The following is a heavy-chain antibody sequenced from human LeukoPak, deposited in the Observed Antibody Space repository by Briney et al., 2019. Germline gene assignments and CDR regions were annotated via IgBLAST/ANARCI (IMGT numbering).Heavy chain of an antibody. D-gene: IGHD6-6*01. J-gene: IGHJ3*02. CDR2: IIPILGIA. Sequence: SVKVSCKASGGTFSSYAISWVRQAPGQGLEWMGRIIPILGIANYAQKFQGRVTITADKSTSTAYMELSSLRSEDTAVYYCARRTPWQLDAFDIWGQGTMVTVSS. CDR3: ARRTPWQLDAFDI. V-gene: IGHV1-69*04. CDR1: GGTFSSYA.